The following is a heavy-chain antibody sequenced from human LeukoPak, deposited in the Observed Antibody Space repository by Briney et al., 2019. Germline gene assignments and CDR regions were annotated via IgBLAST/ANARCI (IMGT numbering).Heavy chain of an antibody. Sequence: GGSLRLSCAASGFTVSSNYMSWVRQAPGKGLEWISSITSGSSYIFYADSVKGRFTISRDNAKNSLYLQMNSLRAEDTAVYYCARDYSDSSGYYYFADYWGQGSLVTVSS. J-gene: IGHJ4*02. V-gene: IGHV3-21*01. CDR2: ITSGSSYI. CDR1: GFTVSSNY. CDR3: ARDYSDSSGYYYFADY. D-gene: IGHD3-22*01.